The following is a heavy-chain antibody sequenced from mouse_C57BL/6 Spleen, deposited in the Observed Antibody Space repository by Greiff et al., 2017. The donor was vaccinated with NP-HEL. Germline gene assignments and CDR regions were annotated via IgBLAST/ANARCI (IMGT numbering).Heavy chain of an antibody. CDR3: ARFYYYGSSYAMDY. Sequence: QVHVKQPGTELVKPGASVKLSCKASGYTFTSYWMHWVKQRPGPGLEWIGNINPSNGGTNYNEKFKSKATLTVDKSSSTAYMQLSSLTSEDSAVYYCARFYYYGSSYAMDYWGQGTSVTVSS. D-gene: IGHD1-1*01. CDR2: INPSNGGT. V-gene: IGHV1-53*01. CDR1: GYTFTSYW. J-gene: IGHJ4*01.